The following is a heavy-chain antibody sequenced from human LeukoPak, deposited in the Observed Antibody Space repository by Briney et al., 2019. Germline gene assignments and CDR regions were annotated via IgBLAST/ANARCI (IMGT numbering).Heavy chain of an antibody. V-gene: IGHV1-2*04. CDR1: GYSFTAYY. D-gene: IGHD2-15*01. CDR3: ARDGGYGSGGSCYSASGYYYGMDV. CDR2: INPNSGGT. Sequence: ASVKVSCKASGYSFTAYYMHWVRQAPGQGLEWMGWINPNSGGTNYAQKFQGWVTMTRDTSISTAYMELSRLRSDDTAMYYCARDGGYGSGGSCYSASGYYYGMDVWGKGTTVTVSS. J-gene: IGHJ6*04.